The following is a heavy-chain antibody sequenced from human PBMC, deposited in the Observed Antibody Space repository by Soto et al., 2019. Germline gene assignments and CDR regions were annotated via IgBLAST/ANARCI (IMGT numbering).Heavy chain of an antibody. D-gene: IGHD4-17*01. CDR2: IRSKTYGGTT. CDR3: VKLPVTTVSYYYFGMDV. CDR1: GIIFSDYG. Sequence: EVRLVESGGGSVKPGRSLTLSCTASGIIFSDYGMSWFRQAPGKGLEWVAFIRSKTYGGTTEYAASVKGRFLLSRDDSNHIPYLQMNSLKIEDTALYYCVKLPVTTVSYYYFGMDVWGQGTTVTVSS. J-gene: IGHJ6*02. V-gene: IGHV3-49*05.